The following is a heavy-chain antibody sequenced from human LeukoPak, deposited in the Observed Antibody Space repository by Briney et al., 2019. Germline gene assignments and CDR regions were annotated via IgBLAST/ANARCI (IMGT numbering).Heavy chain of an antibody. CDR1: GDSISSYY. CDR3: ATGYSSTWYYFVY. J-gene: IGHJ4*01. CDR2: IYHSGST. D-gene: IGHD6-13*01. V-gene: IGHV4-59*01. Sequence: PAETLSLTCTVSGDSISSYYWSWIRQPPGKGLEWIGYIYHSGSTNYNPSLKSRVTISADTSKDQFSLKLASVTAADTAVYYCATGYSSTWYYFVYWGQGPLDTVSS.